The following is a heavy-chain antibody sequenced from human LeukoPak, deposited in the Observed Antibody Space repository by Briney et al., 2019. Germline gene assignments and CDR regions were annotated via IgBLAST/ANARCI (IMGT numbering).Heavy chain of an antibody. CDR2: IYPGDSDT. V-gene: IGHV5-51*01. CDR3: ARQGSWLGDYIFWFNP. CDR1: GYSFTSYW. J-gene: IGHJ5*02. D-gene: IGHD4-11*01. Sequence: GESLKISCKGSGYSFTSYWIGWVRQMPGKGLEWMGIIYPGDSDTTYSPSFQGQVTMSGDKSITTAYLQWSSLKASDTAMYYCARQGSWLGDYIFWFNPWGQGTLVTVSS.